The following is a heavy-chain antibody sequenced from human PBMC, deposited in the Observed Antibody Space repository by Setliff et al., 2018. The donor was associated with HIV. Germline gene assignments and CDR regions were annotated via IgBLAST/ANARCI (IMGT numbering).Heavy chain of an antibody. Sequence: KASETLSLTCTVSGAPMIDHQWNWLRRSPGKGLEWIGYVYYTGGTTYNPSLEGRVIISLDTSNNQFFLRMNSLTAADTAVYDCARDVRGFWALDSWGPGTVVTVSS. CDR3: ARDVRGFWALDS. D-gene: IGHD3-10*02. V-gene: IGHV4-59*11. J-gene: IGHJ4*02. CDR1: GAPMIDHQ. CDR2: VYYTGGT.